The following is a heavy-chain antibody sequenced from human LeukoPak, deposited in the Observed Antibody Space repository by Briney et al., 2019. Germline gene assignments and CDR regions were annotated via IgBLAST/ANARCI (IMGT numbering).Heavy chain of an antibody. Sequence: AASVKVSCKASGYTFSNSYIHWVRQAPGQGLEWMGSMNTKSGGTKYAQKFQGRVSMTRDTSISTAYMELASLTSDDTAVYYCARAGGRSWFDPWGQGTLVTVSS. V-gene: IGHV1-2*02. CDR2: MNTKSGGT. J-gene: IGHJ5*02. D-gene: IGHD1-26*01. CDR1: GYTFSNSY. CDR3: ARAGGRSWFDP.